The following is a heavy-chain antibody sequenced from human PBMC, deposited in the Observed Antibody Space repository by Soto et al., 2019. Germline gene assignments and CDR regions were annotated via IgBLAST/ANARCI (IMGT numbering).Heavy chain of an antibody. V-gene: IGHV3-33*01. D-gene: IGHD4-17*01. CDR3: APDRLVPYGYGMDF. J-gene: IGHJ6*02. CDR2: MWLDGSKT. CDR1: GFTFSSYG. Sequence: QMQLGESGGGVVQPGRSLRLSCAAAGFTFSSYGIHWVRQAPGKGLELVALMWLDGSKTYYVDSVKGRFAVSRDNSKNTLYLQMNSLRVEDTAVYYCAPDRLVPYGYGMDFWGQGTTVTVSS.